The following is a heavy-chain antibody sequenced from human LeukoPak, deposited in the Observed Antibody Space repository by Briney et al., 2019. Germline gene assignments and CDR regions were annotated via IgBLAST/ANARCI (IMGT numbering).Heavy chain of an antibody. CDR1: GGSISSYY. CDR3: ARIYSSGKFDY. CDR2: FYYSGNT. V-gene: IGHV4-59*01. D-gene: IGHD6-19*01. Sequence: SETLSLTCTVSGGSISSYYWSWIRQPPGKGLEWIGYFYYSGNTNYNPSLKSRVTISVDTSKNQFPLKLSSVTAADTAVYYCARIYSSGKFDYWGQGTLVTVSS. J-gene: IGHJ4*02.